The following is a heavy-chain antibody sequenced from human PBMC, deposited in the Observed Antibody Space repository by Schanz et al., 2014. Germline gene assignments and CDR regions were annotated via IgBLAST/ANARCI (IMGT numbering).Heavy chain of an antibody. V-gene: IGHV1-46*03. Sequence: QVQLVQSGAEVKKPGASVKVSCEASNYIFTKYYIHCVRQAPGQGLEWMGLINPSSGTTRIAQNFQGRLTVTRDTSTSTVNMELSSLRSEDTAVYYCARGGFFDSTSFDSWGQGTLVTVSS. J-gene: IGHJ4*02. CDR2: INPSSGTT. CDR3: ARGGFFDSTSFDS. D-gene: IGHD2-2*01. CDR1: NYIFTKYY.